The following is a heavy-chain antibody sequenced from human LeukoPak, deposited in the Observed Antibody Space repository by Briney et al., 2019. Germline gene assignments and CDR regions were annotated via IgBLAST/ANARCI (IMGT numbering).Heavy chain of an antibody. J-gene: IGHJ4*02. V-gene: IGHV3-30*03. CDR2: ISYDGSNK. D-gene: IGHD3-22*01. CDR1: GFTFSSYG. Sequence: PGRSLRLSCAASGFTFSSYGMHWVRQAPGKGLEWVAVISYDGSNKYYADSVRGRFTISRDNSKNTLYLQMNSLRAEDTAVYYCALLGRYYDSSGYYYDRVFDYWGQGTLVTVSS. CDR3: ALLGRYYDSSGYYYDRVFDY.